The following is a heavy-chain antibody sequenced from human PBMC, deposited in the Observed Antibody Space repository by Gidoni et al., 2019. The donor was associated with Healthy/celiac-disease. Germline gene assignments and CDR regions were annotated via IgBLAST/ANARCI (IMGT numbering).Heavy chain of an antibody. Sequence: QMQLVQSGPEVKQPGTSVKVSCKASGFTFTSAAVQGVRQARGQRLEWIGWIVVGSGNTNYEQKFQERVTITRDRSTSTAYMELSSLRSEDTAVYYCAADYYYDSSGYYYFDYWGQGTLVTVSS. D-gene: IGHD3-22*01. V-gene: IGHV1-58*01. CDR2: IVVGSGNT. CDR3: AADYYYDSSGYYYFDY. J-gene: IGHJ4*02. CDR1: GFTFTSAA.